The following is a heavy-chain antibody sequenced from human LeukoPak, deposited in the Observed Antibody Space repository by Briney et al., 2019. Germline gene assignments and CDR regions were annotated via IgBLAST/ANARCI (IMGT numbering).Heavy chain of an antibody. CDR2: ISSSSSYI. V-gene: IGHV3-21*01. Sequence: PGGSLRLSCAASGFTFSSCSMNWVRQAPGKGLEWVSSISSSSSYIYYADSVKGRFTISRDNAKNSLYLQMNSLRAEDTAVYYCARAEGLCLDSSWYDYCGMDVWGQGTTVTVSS. CDR3: ARAEGLCLDSSWYDYCGMDV. CDR1: GFTFSSCS. D-gene: IGHD6-13*01. J-gene: IGHJ6*02.